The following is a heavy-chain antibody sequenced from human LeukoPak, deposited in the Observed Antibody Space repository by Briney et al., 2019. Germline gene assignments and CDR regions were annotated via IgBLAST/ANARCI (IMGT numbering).Heavy chain of an antibody. Sequence: TGGSLRLSCAASGFTFSSYGMHWVRQAPGKGLEWVAVIWYDGSNKYYADSVKGRFTISRDNSKNTLYLQMNSLRVEDTAVYYCTKDIITGFSSGWYFAYWGQGTLVTVSS. CDR3: TKDIITGFSSGWYFAY. CDR1: GFTFSSYG. V-gene: IGHV3-33*06. J-gene: IGHJ4*02. D-gene: IGHD6-13*01. CDR2: IWYDGSNK.